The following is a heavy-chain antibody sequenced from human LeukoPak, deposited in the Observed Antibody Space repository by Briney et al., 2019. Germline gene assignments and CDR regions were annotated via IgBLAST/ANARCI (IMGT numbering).Heavy chain of an antibody. V-gene: IGHV4-34*01. Sequence: SETLSLTCALYVGSFSVYYWSWIRPPPGKGLEWIGEINHSGSTNYNPSLKSRVTISVDTSKNQFSLKLSSVTAADTAVYYCARAVVPAAREVYYFDYWGQGTLVTVSS. D-gene: IGHD2-2*01. CDR3: ARAVVPAAREVYYFDY. CDR2: INHSGST. CDR1: VGSFSVYY. J-gene: IGHJ4*02.